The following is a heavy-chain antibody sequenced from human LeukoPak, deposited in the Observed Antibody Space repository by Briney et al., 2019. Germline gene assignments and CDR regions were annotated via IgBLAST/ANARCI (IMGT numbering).Heavy chain of an antibody. J-gene: IGHJ4*02. D-gene: IGHD4-11*01. CDR3: ARVAYGNNATPFDH. V-gene: IGHV1-2*06. Sequence: ASVKVSCKASGGTFSSYAISWVRQAPGQGPEWMGRINPNSGGTDSAQKFQGRVTMTRDTSITTAYMELSRLTSDDTAVYYCARVAYGNNATPFDHWGQGTLVIVSS. CDR2: INPNSGGT. CDR1: GGTFSSYA.